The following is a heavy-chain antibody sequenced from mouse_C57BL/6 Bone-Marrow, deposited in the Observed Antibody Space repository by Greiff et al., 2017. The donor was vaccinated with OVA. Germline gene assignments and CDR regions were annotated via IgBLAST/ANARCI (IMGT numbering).Heavy chain of an antibody. V-gene: IGHV3-6*01. CDR2: ISYDGSN. CDR1: GYSITSGYY. J-gene: IGHJ2*01. CDR3: ARDSLRHYFDY. D-gene: IGHD1-2*01. Sequence: EVKLKESGPGLVKPSQSLSLTCSVTGYSITSGYYWNWIRQFPGNKLEWMGYISYDGSNNYNPSLKNRTSITRDTSKNQFFLKLNSVTTEDTATYYCARDSLRHYFDYWGQGTTLTVSA.